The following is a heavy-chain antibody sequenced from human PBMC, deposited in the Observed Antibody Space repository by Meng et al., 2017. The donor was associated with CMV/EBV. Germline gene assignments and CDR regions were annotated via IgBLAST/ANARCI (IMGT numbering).Heavy chain of an antibody. D-gene: IGHD3-3*01. CDR2: ISWNSGSI. V-gene: IGHV3-9*01. CDR1: GFTFDDYA. CDR3: ARDPDYDFWSGYSPLDY. J-gene: IGHJ4*02. Sequence: SLKISCAASGFTFDDYAMHWVRQAPGKGLEWVSGISWNSGSIGYADSVKGRFTISRDNAKNSLYLQMNSLRAEDTAVYYCARDPDYDFWSGYSPLDYWGQGTLVTVSS.